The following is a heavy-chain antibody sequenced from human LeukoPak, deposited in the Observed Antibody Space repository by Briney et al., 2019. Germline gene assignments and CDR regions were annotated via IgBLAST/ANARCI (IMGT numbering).Heavy chain of an antibody. CDR3: ARGRKGAGEVIIPVRSYNWFDP. CDR2: INHSGST. D-gene: IGHD3-3*01. J-gene: IGHJ5*02. CDR1: GFTFSDYY. V-gene: IGHV4-34*01. Sequence: LRLSCAASGFTFSDYYMSWIRQPPGKGLEWIGEINHSGSTNYNPSLKSRVTISVDTSKNQFSLKLSSVTAADTAVYYCARGRKGAGEVIIPVRSYNWFDPWGQGTLVTVSS.